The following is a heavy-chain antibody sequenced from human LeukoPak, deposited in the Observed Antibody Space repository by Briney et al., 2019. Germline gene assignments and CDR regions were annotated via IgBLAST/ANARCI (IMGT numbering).Heavy chain of an antibody. Sequence: PSETLSLTCAVYGGSFSGYYWRGIRQPPGKGLEGIGEINHSRSTDYNPSLKSRVTISVDTSKNQFSLKLSSVTAADTAVYYCARLIPTPIVGATNDYWGQGTLVTVSS. CDR3: ARLIPTPIVGATNDY. V-gene: IGHV4-34*01. D-gene: IGHD1-26*01. J-gene: IGHJ4*02. CDR1: GGSFSGYY. CDR2: INHSRST.